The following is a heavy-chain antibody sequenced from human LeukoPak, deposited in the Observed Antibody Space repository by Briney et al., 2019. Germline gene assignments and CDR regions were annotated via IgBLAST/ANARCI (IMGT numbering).Heavy chain of an antibody. Sequence: GGSLRLSCAASGFAYSDYYMSWIRQAPGKGLEWVSYISNTGNTIYYADSVKGRFTISRDNAKNLLYLQMNSLRAEDTAVYYCARGLRGPMVRGVLKGPWGQGTLVTVSS. CDR1: GFAYSDYY. V-gene: IGHV3-11*01. CDR3: ARGLRGPMVRGVLKGP. J-gene: IGHJ5*02. D-gene: IGHD3-10*01. CDR2: ISNTGNTI.